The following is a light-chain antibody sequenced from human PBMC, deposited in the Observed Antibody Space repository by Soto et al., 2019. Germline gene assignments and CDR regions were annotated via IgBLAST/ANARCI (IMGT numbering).Light chain of an antibody. CDR2: AAS. CDR3: QQLNSYPWT. V-gene: IGKV1-9*01. Sequence: IQLTQSPSSLSASVGDRVTITCRASQGISSYLAWYQQKPGKAPKLLIYAASTLQSGVPSRFSGRGSGTDFTLTTSSLPPEDFATYYCQQLNSYPWTFGQGTKVDIK. J-gene: IGKJ1*01. CDR1: QGISSY.